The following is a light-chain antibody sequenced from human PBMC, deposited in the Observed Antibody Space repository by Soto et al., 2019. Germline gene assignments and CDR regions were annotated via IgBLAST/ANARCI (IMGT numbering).Light chain of an antibody. J-gene: IGKJ1*01. CDR1: QSVSSSY. CDR3: HQYGSSPTT. V-gene: IGKV3-20*01. Sequence: EIVLTQSPGTLSLSPGERATLSCRASQSVSSSYLAWYQQKPGQAPRLLIYGASSRATGIPDRFSGSGSGTPFTLTISRLEPEDFSVYYCHQYGSSPTTFGQGTKVEIK. CDR2: GAS.